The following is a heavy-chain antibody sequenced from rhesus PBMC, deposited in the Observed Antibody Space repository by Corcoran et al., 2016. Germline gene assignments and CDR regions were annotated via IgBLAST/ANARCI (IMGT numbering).Heavy chain of an antibody. D-gene: IGHD2-2*01. V-gene: IGHV4-80*01. Sequence: QVQLQESGPGLVKPSETLSLTCAVSGGSFSSYWWSWIRQPPPKGLEWIGEINGNSGSTNYNPSLKSRVTMSKDASKNQFSLKLSSVTAADTAVYYCARYRIRGFDYWGQGVLVTVSS. CDR3: ARYRIRGFDY. CDR2: INGNSGST. J-gene: IGHJ4*01. CDR1: GGSFSSYW.